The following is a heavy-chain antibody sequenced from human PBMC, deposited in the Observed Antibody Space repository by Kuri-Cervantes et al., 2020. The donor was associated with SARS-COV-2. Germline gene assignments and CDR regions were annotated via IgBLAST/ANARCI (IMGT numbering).Heavy chain of an antibody. D-gene: IGHD2-8*02. V-gene: IGHV3-20*04. CDR3: ANTPLVDAFDI. Sequence: GGSLRLSCAASGFTFDDYGMSWVRQAPGKGLEWVSGINWNGGSTGYADSVKGRFTISRDNSKNTLYLQMNSLRAEDTAVYYCANTPLVDAFDIWGQGTMVTVSS. CDR1: GFTFDDYG. CDR2: INWNGGST. J-gene: IGHJ3*02.